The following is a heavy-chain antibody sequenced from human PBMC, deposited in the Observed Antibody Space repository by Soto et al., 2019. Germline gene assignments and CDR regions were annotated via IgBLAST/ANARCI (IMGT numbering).Heavy chain of an antibody. Sequence: PGESLKISCNGSGYSFTSYWIGWVRQMRGKVLELMGIIYPGDSDTRYSPSFQGQVTISADKSISTAYMQWSSLKASDTAMYYCARRYDFWSGYNDYGMAVWGQGTTVTLYS. CDR3: ARRYDFWSGYNDYGMAV. CDR1: GYSFTSYW. D-gene: IGHD3-3*01. V-gene: IGHV5-51*01. J-gene: IGHJ6*01. CDR2: IYPGDSDT.